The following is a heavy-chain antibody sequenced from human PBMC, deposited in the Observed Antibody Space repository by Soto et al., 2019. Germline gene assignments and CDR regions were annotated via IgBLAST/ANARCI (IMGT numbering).Heavy chain of an antibody. Sequence: PGGSLRLSCAASGFSFSDYYMSWIRQAPGKGLEWVAYISTINSFTNYADSVKGRFTISRDNAKNSLYLQMNSLRAEDTAVYYCARARGGITLVRGVIRKGGAFDIWGQGTMVTVSS. V-gene: IGHV3-11*05. D-gene: IGHD3-10*01. J-gene: IGHJ3*02. CDR3: ARARGGITLVRGVIRKGGAFDI. CDR1: GFSFSDYY. CDR2: ISTINSFT.